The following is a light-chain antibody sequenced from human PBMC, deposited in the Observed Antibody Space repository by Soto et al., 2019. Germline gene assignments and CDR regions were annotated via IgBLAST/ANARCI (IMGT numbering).Light chain of an antibody. J-gene: IGKJ3*01. CDR2: AAS. Sequence: DIQLTQSPSFLSASVGDRVTITCRASQGISSHLAWYQQKPGKAPNLLIYAASTLQSGVPSRFSGSGSGTEFTLTISSLQPEDFATYYCQQLNSYPFTVGPGTKVDSK. CDR3: QQLNSYPFT. V-gene: IGKV1-9*01. CDR1: QGISSH.